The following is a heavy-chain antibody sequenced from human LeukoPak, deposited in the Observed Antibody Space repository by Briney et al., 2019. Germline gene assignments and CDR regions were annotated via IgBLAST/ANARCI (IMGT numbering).Heavy chain of an antibody. CDR2: ISAYNGKK. CDR3: AKDSDYGRLMDY. J-gene: IGHJ4*02. Sequence: GASVKVSCKASGYTFTSYGISWVRQAPGQGLEWMGWISAYNGKKNFAQKLQGRVTMTTDTSTSTAYMELRSLRSDDTAVYYCAKDSDYGRLMDYWGQGTLVTVSS. D-gene: IGHD4-17*01. V-gene: IGHV1-18*01. CDR1: GYTFTSYG.